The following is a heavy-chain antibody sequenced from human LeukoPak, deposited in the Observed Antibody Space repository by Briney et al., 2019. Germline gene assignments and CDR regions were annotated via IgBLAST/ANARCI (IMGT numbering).Heavy chain of an antibody. Sequence: GGSLRLSCAASGFTFGSYGMSWVRQAPGRGLEWVSGISVSGDSTYYADSVKGRFTISRDNSKNTLYLQMNGLRAEDTAVYYCAKGRMVRGLIISHDYWGQGTLVTVSS. CDR3: AKGRMVRGLIISHDY. V-gene: IGHV3-23*01. D-gene: IGHD3-10*01. CDR2: ISVSGDST. CDR1: GFTFGSYG. J-gene: IGHJ4*02.